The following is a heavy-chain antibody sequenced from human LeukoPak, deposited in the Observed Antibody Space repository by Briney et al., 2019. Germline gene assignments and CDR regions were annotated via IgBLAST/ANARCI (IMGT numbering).Heavy chain of an antibody. CDR1: GGSIGYYY. D-gene: IGHD5-18*01. V-gene: IGHV4-59*01. J-gene: IGHJ4*02. CDR2: IYYSGNT. CDR3: AKGDTAIVSYFDY. Sequence: SETLSLTCTVSGGSIGYYYWSWIRQSPGKGLEWIGCIYYSGNTRYNPSLKSRVTISIDTSKNQFSLKLSSMTAADTAVYYCAKGDTAIVSYFDYWGQGSLVTVSS.